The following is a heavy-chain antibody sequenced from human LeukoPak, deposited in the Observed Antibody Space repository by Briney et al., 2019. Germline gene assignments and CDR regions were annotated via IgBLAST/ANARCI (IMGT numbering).Heavy chain of an antibody. J-gene: IGHJ4*02. Sequence: GGSLRLSCAASGFTFSSYEMNWVRQAPGKGLEWVSYISSSGSTIYYADSVKGRFTISRDNAKNSLYLQMNSLRAEDTAVYYCARESYYYDSSGYSDYWGQGTLVTVSS. V-gene: IGHV3-48*03. CDR1: GFTFSSYE. CDR3: ARESYYYDSSGYSDY. D-gene: IGHD3-22*01. CDR2: ISSSGSTI.